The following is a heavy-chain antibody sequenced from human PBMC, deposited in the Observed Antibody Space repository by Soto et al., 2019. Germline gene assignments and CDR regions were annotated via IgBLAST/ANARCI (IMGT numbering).Heavy chain of an antibody. Sequence: SVKVSCKASGGTFSSFAISWVRQAPGQGLEWMGGIIPIFGTANYAQKFQGRVTITADESTSTAYMELSSLRSEDTAVYYCATSRLTGTPYYYYYGMDVWGQGTTVTVSS. CDR2: IIPIFGTA. CDR1: GGTFSSFA. V-gene: IGHV1-69*13. CDR3: ATSRLTGTPYYYYYGMDV. J-gene: IGHJ6*02. D-gene: IGHD1-1*01.